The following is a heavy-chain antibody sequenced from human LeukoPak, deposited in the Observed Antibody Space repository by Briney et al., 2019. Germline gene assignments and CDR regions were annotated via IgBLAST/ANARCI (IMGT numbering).Heavy chain of an antibody. CDR3: ARDLVVAGLVP. CDR2: ISSSGSTI. Sequence: GGSLRLSCAASGFTFSSYEMNWVRQAPGKGLEWVSYISSSGSTIYYADSVKGRFTISRDNSKNSLYLQMNSLRAEDTAIYYCARDLVVAGLVPWGQGTLVLASS. V-gene: IGHV3-48*03. D-gene: IGHD3-22*01. J-gene: IGHJ5*02. CDR1: GFTFSSYE.